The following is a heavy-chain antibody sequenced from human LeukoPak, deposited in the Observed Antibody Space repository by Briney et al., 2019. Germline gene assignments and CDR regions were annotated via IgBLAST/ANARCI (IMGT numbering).Heavy chain of an antibody. J-gene: IGHJ4*02. CDR1: GFTFSTYW. V-gene: IGHV3-7*03. Sequence: GGSLRLSCAASGFTFSTYWMSWVRQAPGKGLEWVANIKKDGSEKYYLDSVKGRFTISRDNAENSLYLQMNSLRAEDTAVYYCAREGVLCSGSSCLKAYWGQGTQVTVSS. D-gene: IGHD2-15*01. CDR2: IKKDGSEK. CDR3: AREGVLCSGSSCLKAY.